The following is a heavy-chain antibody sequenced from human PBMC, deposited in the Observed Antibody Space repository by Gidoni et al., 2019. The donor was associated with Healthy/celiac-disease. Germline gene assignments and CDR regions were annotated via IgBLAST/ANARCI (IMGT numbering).Heavy chain of an antibody. J-gene: IGHJ4*02. V-gene: IGHV3-23*01. Sequence: EVQLLAPGGGLVQPGGSLRSSCAHSGFPFSSYAMSWARQAPGKGLEWISAISGSGGSTYYADTVKGRFTISRDNSKNTLYLQMNSLRAEDTAVYYCAKEDIVLVGGFDYWGQGTLVTVSS. D-gene: IGHD2-8*02. CDR2: ISGSGGST. CDR1: GFPFSSYA. CDR3: AKEDIVLVGGFDY.